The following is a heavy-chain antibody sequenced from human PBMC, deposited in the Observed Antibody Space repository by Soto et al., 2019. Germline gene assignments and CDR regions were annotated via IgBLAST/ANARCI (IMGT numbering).Heavy chain of an antibody. D-gene: IGHD6-19*01. Sequence: EVQLLESGGGLVQPGGSLRLSCAASGFTFSSYAMSWVRQAPGKGLEWVSAISGSGGSTYYADSVKGRFTSSRDNSKNPLYLQMNSLRAEDTAVYYCAKDFSAVAGTTLYLGQGTLVTVSS. V-gene: IGHV3-23*01. CDR2: ISGSGGST. CDR3: AKDFSAVAGTTLY. J-gene: IGHJ4*02. CDR1: GFTFSSYA.